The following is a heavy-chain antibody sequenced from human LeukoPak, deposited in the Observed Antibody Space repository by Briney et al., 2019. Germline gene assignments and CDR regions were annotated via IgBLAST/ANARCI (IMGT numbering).Heavy chain of an antibody. CDR3: ALWGTWGYFDY. CDR2: MHNSGSA. CDR1: GDYINNPTYY. J-gene: IGHJ4*02. D-gene: IGHD3-16*01. V-gene: IGHV4-39*01. Sequence: SETLSLTCSVSGDYINNPTYYWGWIRQPPGKGLEWIGSMHNSGSAYYSPSVKSRVTISVDTSKKQFSVKLNSVTAADTAVYYCALWGTWGYFDYWGQGTLVTVSS.